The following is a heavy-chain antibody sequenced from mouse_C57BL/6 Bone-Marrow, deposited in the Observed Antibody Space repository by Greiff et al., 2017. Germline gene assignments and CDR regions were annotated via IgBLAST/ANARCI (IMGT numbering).Heavy chain of an antibody. D-gene: IGHD1-1*01. CDR3: AISGYYGSSYVGAMEY. CDR2: IWSGGST. CDR1: GFSLTSYG. Sequence: VQLQQSGPGLVQPSQSLSITCTVSGFSLTSYGVHWVRQSPGKGLEWLGVIWSGGSTDDNAAFISRLSISKDNSKGQVFFKMTSLQDDDTALYYCAISGYYGSSYVGAMEYWGKVTSVTVSS. V-gene: IGHV2-2*01. J-gene: IGHJ4*01.